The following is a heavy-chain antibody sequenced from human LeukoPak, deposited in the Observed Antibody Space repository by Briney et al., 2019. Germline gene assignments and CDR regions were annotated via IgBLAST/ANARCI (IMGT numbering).Heavy chain of an antibody. Sequence: NPSETLSLTCTVSGGSFSSYHWTWLRQSAGKGLEWIGRIHTRGTFNYNPSLQSRVTMSVDTTKNHFSLKVISVTAADTGVYYCARESTTVGAIGAFDIWGQGTMVTVSS. J-gene: IGHJ3*02. D-gene: IGHD1-26*01. CDR3: ARESTTVGAIGAFDI. CDR2: IHTRGTF. V-gene: IGHV4-4*07. CDR1: GGSFSSYH.